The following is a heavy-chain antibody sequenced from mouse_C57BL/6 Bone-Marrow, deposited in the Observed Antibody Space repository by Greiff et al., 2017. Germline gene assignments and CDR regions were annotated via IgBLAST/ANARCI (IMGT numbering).Heavy chain of an antibody. CDR3: ERIYYDRARKDNAIDY. CDR1: GYTFTDYY. CDR2: INPYNGGT. J-gene: IGHJ4*01. V-gene: IGHV1-19*01. Sequence: VQLQQSGPVLVKPGASVKMSCKASGYTFTDYYMNWVKQSHGKSLEWIGVINPYNGGTSYNQKFKGKATLTGDKSSSTAYMELSSLTSEDCTVYYWERIYYDRARKDNAIDYWGQGTTVTVSS. D-gene: IGHD2-4*01.